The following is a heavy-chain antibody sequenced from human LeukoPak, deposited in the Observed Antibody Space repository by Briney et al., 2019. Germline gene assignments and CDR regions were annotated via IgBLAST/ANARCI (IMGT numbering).Heavy chain of an antibody. CDR3: ARDTYYYDSSGYLDDY. J-gene: IGHJ4*02. V-gene: IGHV1-18*01. CDR2: ISAYNGNT. D-gene: IGHD3-22*01. Sequence: GASAKVSCKASGGTFSSYAISWVRQAPGQGLEWMGWISAYNGNTNYAQKLQGRVTMTTDTSTSTAYMELRSLRSDDTAVYYCARDTYYYDSSGYLDDYWGQGTLVTVSS. CDR1: GGTFSSYA.